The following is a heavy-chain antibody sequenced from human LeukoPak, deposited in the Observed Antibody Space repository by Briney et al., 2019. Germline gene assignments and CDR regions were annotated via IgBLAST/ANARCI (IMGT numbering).Heavy chain of an antibody. CDR1: GFSFTGYP. D-gene: IGHD3-9*01. CDR2: IRTTAEGAKYA. J-gene: IGHJ4*02. CDR3: ETGQRYAFDY. V-gene: IGHV3-48*02. Sequence: PGGSLRLSCATSGFSFTGYPMNWVRQAPGKGLEWISNIRTTAEGAKYAYYADSVKGRVTIPRVDGKNTLYLHMNSLRDDGTAVYYCETGQRYAFDYWGQGILVTVSS.